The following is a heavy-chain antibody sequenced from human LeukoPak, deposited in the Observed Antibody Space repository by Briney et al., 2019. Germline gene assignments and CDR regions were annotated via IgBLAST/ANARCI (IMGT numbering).Heavy chain of an antibody. Sequence: GGSLRLSCAASGFTFSDYYMSWIRQAPGKGLEWVSYISSSGSTIYYADSVKGRFTISRDNAKNSLYLQMNSLRAEDMAVYYCARAPTRGRDAFDIWGQGTMVTVSS. CDR3: ARAPTRGRDAFDI. CDR1: GFTFSDYY. J-gene: IGHJ3*02. CDR2: ISSSGSTI. V-gene: IGHV3-11*01. D-gene: IGHD3-10*01.